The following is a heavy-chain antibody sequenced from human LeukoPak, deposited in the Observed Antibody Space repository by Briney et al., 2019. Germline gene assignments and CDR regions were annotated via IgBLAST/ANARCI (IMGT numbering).Heavy chain of an antibody. CDR3: ARVGVAPEFRSLEKYYYYGMDV. D-gene: IGHD6-19*01. CDR2: ISAYNGNT. J-gene: IGHJ6*02. Sequence: GASVKVSCKASGYTFTSYGISWVRQAPGQGLEWMGWISAYNGNTNYAQKPQGRVTMTTDTSTSTAYMELRSLRSDDTAVYYCARVGVAPEFRSLEKYYYYGMDVWGQGTTVTVSS. CDR1: GYTFTSYG. V-gene: IGHV1-18*01.